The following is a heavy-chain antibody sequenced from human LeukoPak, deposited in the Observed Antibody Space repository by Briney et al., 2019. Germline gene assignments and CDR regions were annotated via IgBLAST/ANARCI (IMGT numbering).Heavy chain of an antibody. D-gene: IGHD3-10*01. Sequence: ASVKVSCKASAYTFSNYGFNWVRQAPGQGLEWMGWISAYNGNTKYAQKLQGRFTMSTDTSTSTAYMELRSLTSDDTAVYYCARDLDGSGSYYTDYWGQGTLVTVSP. CDR3: ARDLDGSGSYYTDY. J-gene: IGHJ4*02. CDR2: ISAYNGNT. V-gene: IGHV1-18*01. CDR1: AYTFSNYG.